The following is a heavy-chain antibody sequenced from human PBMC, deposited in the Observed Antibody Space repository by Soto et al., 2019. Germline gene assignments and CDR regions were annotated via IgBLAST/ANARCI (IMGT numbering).Heavy chain of an antibody. CDR3: ARDQGRTTSKSWLDP. V-gene: IGHV1-18*01. D-gene: IGHD1-1*01. J-gene: IGHJ5*02. CDR2: ISTYSGDT. Sequence: QVHLVQSGVEVKTPGASVKVSCQASGYTFFTYDISWVRQAPGQGREWMGWISTYSGDTKYAQKFQGRVTMTTDTSTTTAYLELRTLSPDDRSVYYCARDQGRTTSKSWLDPWGQGTLVTVSS. CDR1: GYTFFTYD.